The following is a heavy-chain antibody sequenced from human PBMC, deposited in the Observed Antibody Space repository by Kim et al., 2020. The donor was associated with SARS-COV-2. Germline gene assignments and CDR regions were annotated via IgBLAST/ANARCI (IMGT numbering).Heavy chain of an antibody. CDR3: ARVGTMVRGVIKPYDY. Sequence: GGSLRLSCAASGFTFSSYWMHWVRQAPGKGLVWVSRINSDGSSTSYADSVKGRFTISRDNAKNTLYLQMNSLRAEDTAVYYCARVGTMVRGVIKPYDYWGQGTLVTVSS. J-gene: IGHJ4*02. CDR1: GFTFSSYW. V-gene: IGHV3-74*01. CDR2: INSDGSST. D-gene: IGHD3-10*01.